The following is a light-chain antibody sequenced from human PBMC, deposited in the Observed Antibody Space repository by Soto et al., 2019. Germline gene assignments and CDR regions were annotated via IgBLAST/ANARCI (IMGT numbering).Light chain of an antibody. V-gene: IGLV1-44*01. CDR2: EVN. CDR3: LSYADTNNFV. CDR1: SSNIGSNT. Sequence: QSVLTQPPSASGTPGQRVTISCSGSSSNIGSNTVNWYQQLPGTAPKLLIYEVNRRPAGAPDRFSGSKSGNTASLTVSGLQAEDEADYYCLSYADTNNFVFGSGTKLTVL. J-gene: IGLJ1*01.